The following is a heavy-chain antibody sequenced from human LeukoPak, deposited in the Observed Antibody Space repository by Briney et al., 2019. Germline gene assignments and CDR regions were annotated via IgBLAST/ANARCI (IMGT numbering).Heavy chain of an antibody. Sequence: PSETLSLTCTVSGYSISSGYYWGWIRQPPGKGLEWIGSIYHSGSTYYNPSLKSRVTISVDTSKNQFSLKLSSVTAADTAVYYCARRRRLQISGYFDYWGQGTLVTVSS. J-gene: IGHJ4*02. CDR1: GYSISSGYY. D-gene: IGHD6-25*01. CDR2: IYHSGST. V-gene: IGHV4-38-2*02. CDR3: ARRRRLQISGYFDY.